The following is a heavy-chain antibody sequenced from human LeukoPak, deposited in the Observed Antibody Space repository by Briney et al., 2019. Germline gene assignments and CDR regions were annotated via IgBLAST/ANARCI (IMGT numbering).Heavy chain of an antibody. CDR1: GYTFTGYY. V-gene: IGHV1-2*04. Sequence: ASVKVSCKASGYTFTGYYMHWVRQAPGQGLEWMGWINPNSGGTNYAQKFQGWVTMTRNTSISTAYMELSRLRSDDTAVYYCARGPYYYDSSGYYSYWGQGTLVTVSS. D-gene: IGHD3-22*01. CDR3: ARGPYYYDSSGYYSY. CDR2: INPNSGGT. J-gene: IGHJ4*02.